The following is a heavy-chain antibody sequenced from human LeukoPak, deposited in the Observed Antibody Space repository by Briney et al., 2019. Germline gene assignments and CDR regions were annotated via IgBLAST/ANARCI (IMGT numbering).Heavy chain of an antibody. CDR2: INGDGSTI. Sequence: GGSLRLSCAASGFAFGPFWMHWVRQAPGKGLVWVSHINGDGSTIRYADSVKGRFTISRDNTKNTLSLQINSLGPEDTAVYYCARDRGNPDAFDIWGQGSKVTVSS. CDR1: GFAFGPFW. J-gene: IGHJ3*02. CDR3: ARDRGNPDAFDI. D-gene: IGHD3-10*01. V-gene: IGHV3-74*01.